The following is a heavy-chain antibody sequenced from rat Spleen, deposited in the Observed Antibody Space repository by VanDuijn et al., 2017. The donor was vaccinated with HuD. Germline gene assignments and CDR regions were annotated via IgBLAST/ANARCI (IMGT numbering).Heavy chain of an antibody. CDR3: ARHTNSGYGRFAY. Sequence: EVQLVESGGGLVQPGRSLKLSCAASGFTFSDYNMAWVRQAPQKGLEWVATISYDGSSTYYRDSVKGRFTISRDNAKSTLYLQMDSLRSEDTATYYCARHTNSGYGRFAYWGQGTLVTVSS. V-gene: IGHV5-7*01. CDR1: GFTFSDYN. J-gene: IGHJ3*01. D-gene: IGHD4-3*01. CDR2: ISYDGSST.